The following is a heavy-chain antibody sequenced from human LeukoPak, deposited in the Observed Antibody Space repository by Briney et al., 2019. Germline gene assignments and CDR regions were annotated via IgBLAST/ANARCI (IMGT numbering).Heavy chain of an antibody. Sequence: PSETLSLTCTVSGYSITRAYYWGWIRQAPGKGLEWIGTFHYSGSNYYNPSLKSRVTISVDTSKNQFSLNLSPVTAADTAVYYCARGFRGPNFDYWGQGTLVTVSS. CDR3: ARGFRGPNFDY. V-gene: IGHV4-38-2*02. D-gene: IGHD3-10*01. CDR2: FHYSGSN. CDR1: GYSITRAYY. J-gene: IGHJ4*02.